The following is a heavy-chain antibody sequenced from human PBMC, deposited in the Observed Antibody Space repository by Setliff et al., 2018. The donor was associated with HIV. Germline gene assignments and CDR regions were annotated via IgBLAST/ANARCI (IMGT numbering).Heavy chain of an antibody. D-gene: IGHD2-2*03. Sequence: PSETLSLTCTVSGGSMNSESNHWGWFRQPAGKSLEWIGRFSNIGSTDYNPSLKSRVTISVDRSRNQFSLKLSSVTAADTAVYYCARDPSDGYGHFDYWVQGALVTVSS. J-gene: IGHJ4*02. V-gene: IGHV4-61*02. CDR3: ARDPSDGYGHFDY. CDR2: FSNIGST. CDR1: GGSMNSESNH.